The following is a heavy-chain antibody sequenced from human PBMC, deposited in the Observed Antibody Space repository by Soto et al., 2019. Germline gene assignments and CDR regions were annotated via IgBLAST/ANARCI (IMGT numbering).Heavy chain of an antibody. V-gene: IGHV4-39*01. CDR3: AGSSSRRMGDYFDY. CDR2: IYYSGST. D-gene: IGHD6-13*01. Sequence: PSETLSLTCTVSGGSISSSSYYWGWIRQPPGKGLEWIGSIYYSGSTYYNPSLKSRVTISVDTSKNQFSLKLSSVTAADTAVYYCAGSSSRRMGDYFDYWGQGTLVTVSS. CDR1: GGSISSSSYY. J-gene: IGHJ4*02.